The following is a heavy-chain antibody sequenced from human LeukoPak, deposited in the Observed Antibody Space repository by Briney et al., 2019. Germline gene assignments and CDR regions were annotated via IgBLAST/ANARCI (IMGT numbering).Heavy chain of an antibody. CDR2: IREDGTEK. CDR3: AKGEYLDY. Sequence: GESLKISCKISGYKLTNNWIGWVRQVPGKGLEWVANIREDGTEKNYVDSVKGRFTISRDNSKNTLYLQMNSLRAEDTAVYYCAKGEYLDYWGQGTLVTVSS. V-gene: IGHV3-7*01. D-gene: IGHD2/OR15-2a*01. CDR1: GYKLTNNW. J-gene: IGHJ4*02.